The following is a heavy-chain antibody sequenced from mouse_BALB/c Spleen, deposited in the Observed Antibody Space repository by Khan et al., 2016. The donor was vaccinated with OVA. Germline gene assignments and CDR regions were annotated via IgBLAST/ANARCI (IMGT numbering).Heavy chain of an antibody. J-gene: IGHJ1*01. CDR3: ARGDGNSLYWYFDV. V-gene: IGHV1-61*01. CDR2: IDPSDSET. CDR1: GYTFTSYW. Sequence: QVQLQQSGAELVRPGASVKLSCKASGYTFTSYWMNWVKQRPGQGLEWIGMIDPSDSETHYNQMFKDKATLTVDKSSSTAYMQLRSLTSEDSAVYYCARGDGNSLYWYFDVWGAGTTVTVSS. D-gene: IGHD2-1*01.